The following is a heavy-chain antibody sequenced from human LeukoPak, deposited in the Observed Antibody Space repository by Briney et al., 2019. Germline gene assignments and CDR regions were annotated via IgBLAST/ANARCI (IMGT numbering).Heavy chain of an antibody. CDR3: ARSSPDGGIQLWFRLDY. Sequence: GGSLRLSCAASGFTFSSYWMSWVRQAPGKGLEWVAVIWYDGSNKYYADSVKGRFTISRDNSKNTLYLQMNSLRAEDTAVYYCARSSPDGGIQLWFRLDYWGQGTLVTVSS. J-gene: IGHJ4*02. CDR2: IWYDGSNK. V-gene: IGHV3-33*08. D-gene: IGHD5-18*01. CDR1: GFTFSSYW.